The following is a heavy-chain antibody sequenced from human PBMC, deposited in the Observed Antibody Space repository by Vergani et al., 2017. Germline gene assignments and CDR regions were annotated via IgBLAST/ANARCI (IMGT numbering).Heavy chain of an antibody. V-gene: IGHV3-23*01. Sequence: EVQLLESGGDLVQPGGSLRLSCAASGFTFIMHAMSWVRQAPGKGLEWVSTLSASDRRTHYADSVKGRFTISRDISKNTLFLHMNSLRPEDTAVYYCAKVGRSEVAGTVGSFDIWVQGTMVTV. CDR2: LSASDRRT. CDR1: GFTFIMHA. CDR3: AKVGRSEVAGTVGSFDI. J-gene: IGHJ3*02. D-gene: IGHD6-19*01.